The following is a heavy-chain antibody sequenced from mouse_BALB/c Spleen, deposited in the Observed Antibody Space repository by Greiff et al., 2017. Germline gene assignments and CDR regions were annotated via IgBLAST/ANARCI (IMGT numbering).Heavy chain of an antibody. CDR1: GYAFSSYW. Sequence: VQLQQPGAELVRPGASVKLSCKASGYAFSSYWMNWVKQRPGQGLEWIGQIYPGDGDTNYNGKFKGKATLTADKSSSTAYMQLSSLTSEDSAVYFCARGGTTVVAPYAMDYWGQGTSVTVSS. CDR3: ARGGTTVVAPYAMDY. D-gene: IGHD1-1*01. J-gene: IGHJ4*01. CDR2: IYPGDGDT. V-gene: IGHV1-80*01.